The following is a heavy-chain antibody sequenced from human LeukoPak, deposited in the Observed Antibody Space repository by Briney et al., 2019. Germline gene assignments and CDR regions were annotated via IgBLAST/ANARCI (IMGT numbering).Heavy chain of an antibody. CDR1: VYTFTTYY. CDR3: ARRTAAMANDY. CDR2: IDPKSGGA. J-gene: IGHJ4*02. D-gene: IGHD5-24*01. Sequence: ASVNVSCKAFVYTFTTYYIHWMRQAPGQGLEWVGWIDPKSGGADYAQKFQGRVTMTRDTSSSTAYMDLSRLRSDDTAVYYCARRTAAMANDYWGQGTLVTVSS. V-gene: IGHV1-2*02.